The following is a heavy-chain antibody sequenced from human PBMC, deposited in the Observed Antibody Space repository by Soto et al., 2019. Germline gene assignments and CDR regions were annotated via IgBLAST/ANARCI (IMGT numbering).Heavy chain of an antibody. J-gene: IGHJ4*02. CDR2: IIPVFGTG. CDR1: GGTFSSYA. Sequence: QVQLVQSGADVKKPGYSVKVSCKASGGTFSSYAISWVRHAPGQGLEWMGGIIPVFGTGIYAQKFQGRVTITADKSTNTAYMELSSLRSEDTAVYFCARVGGTGGYTYGLDYCGQGTLVTVSS. CDR3: ARVGGTGGYTYGLDY. D-gene: IGHD5-18*01. V-gene: IGHV1-69*06.